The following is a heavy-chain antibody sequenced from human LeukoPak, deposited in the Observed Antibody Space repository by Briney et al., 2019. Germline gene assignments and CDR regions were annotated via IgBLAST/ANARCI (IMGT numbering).Heavy chain of an antibody. V-gene: IGHV3-9*01. Sequence: SLRLSCAASGFTFDDYAMHWVRQAPGKGLEWVSGISWNSGSIGYADSVKGRFTISRDNAKNSLYLQMNSLRAEDTALYYCEKAVVALVRGDFDYWGQGTLVTVSS. D-gene: IGHD2-8*02. J-gene: IGHJ4*02. CDR1: GFTFDDYA. CDR2: ISWNSGSI. CDR3: EKAVVALVRGDFDY.